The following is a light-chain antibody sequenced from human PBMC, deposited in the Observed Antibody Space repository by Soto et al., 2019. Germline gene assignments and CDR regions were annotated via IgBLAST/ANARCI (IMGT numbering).Light chain of an antibody. Sequence: EIVLTQSPATLSLSPGERATLSCRASQSISSHLAWYQQKPGQAPRLLMFDTSNRATGIPARFSGSGSGTDFTLTISSLEPEDLAVYYCHQRVNWPLTFGGGTKVEIK. V-gene: IGKV3-11*01. J-gene: IGKJ4*01. CDR1: QSISSH. CDR2: DTS. CDR3: HQRVNWPLT.